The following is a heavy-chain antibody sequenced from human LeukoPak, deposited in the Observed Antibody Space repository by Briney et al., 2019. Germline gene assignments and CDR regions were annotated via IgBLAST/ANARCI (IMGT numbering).Heavy chain of an antibody. V-gene: IGHV5-51*01. D-gene: IGHD5/OR15-5a*01. CDR2: MHPGESEI. CDR1: GYSFTNYW. CDR3: AKTIASLGSGARYFDP. Sequence: GESLKISCKAFGYSFTNYWIAWVRQKPGKGLEWMWIMHPGESEINYSPSFEGQVTISADTSISTACLEWYSLKASDSATYYCAKTIASLGSGARYFDPWGQGTMITVSS. J-gene: IGHJ5*02.